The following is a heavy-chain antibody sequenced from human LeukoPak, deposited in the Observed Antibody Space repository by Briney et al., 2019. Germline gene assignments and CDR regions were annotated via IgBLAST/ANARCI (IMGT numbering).Heavy chain of an antibody. D-gene: IGHD6-13*01. CDR1: GFTFSSYW. V-gene: IGHV3-7*01. CDR2: IKQDGSEK. Sequence: PGGSLRLSCAASGFTFSSYWMSWVRQAPGKGLEWVANIKQDGSEKFYVDSVKGRFTISRDNAKNTLYLQMNSLRAEDTAVYYCARDRRRASGRGQAAAGQIDYWGQGTLVTVSS. J-gene: IGHJ4*02. CDR3: ARDRRRASGRGQAAAGQIDY.